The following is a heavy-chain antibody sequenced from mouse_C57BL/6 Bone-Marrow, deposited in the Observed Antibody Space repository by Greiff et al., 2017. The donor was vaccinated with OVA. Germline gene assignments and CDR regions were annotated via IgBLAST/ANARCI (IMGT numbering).Heavy chain of an antibody. D-gene: IGHD2-4*01. V-gene: IGHV1-59*01. J-gene: IGHJ1*03. Sequence: QVQLQQSGAELVGPGTSVKLSCKASGYTFTSYWMHWVKQRPGQGLEWIGVIDPSDSYTNYNQKFKGKATLNVDTSSSTAYMQLSSLTSEDSAVYYCARHYEDWYFDVWGTGTTVTVSS. CDR3: ARHYEDWYFDV. CDR1: GYTFTSYW. CDR2: IDPSDSYT.